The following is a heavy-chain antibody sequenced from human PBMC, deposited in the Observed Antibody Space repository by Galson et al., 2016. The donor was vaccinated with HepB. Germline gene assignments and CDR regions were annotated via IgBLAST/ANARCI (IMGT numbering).Heavy chain of an antibody. J-gene: IGHJ3*02. CDR3: ARDGGIPGAAFDI. CDR1: GFTFSSYW. Sequence: SLRLSCAASGFTFSSYWMHWVRQAPGKGLVWVSGINSDGTSTTYADSVKGRFTISRDNAKNTLYLQMNSLRDEDTAVYYCARDGGIPGAAFDIWGQGTTVTVSS. CDR2: INSDGTST. D-gene: IGHD3-16*01. V-gene: IGHV3-74*01.